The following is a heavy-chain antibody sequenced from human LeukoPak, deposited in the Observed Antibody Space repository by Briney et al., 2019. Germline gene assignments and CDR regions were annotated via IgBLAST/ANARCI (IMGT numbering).Heavy chain of an antibody. D-gene: IGHD2-2*01. V-gene: IGHV5-51*01. J-gene: IGHJ5*02. CDR3: ARLSLPHCSSTSCYGGGWFDP. CDR1: GYSFTSYW. CDR2: IYPGDSDT. Sequence: GESLKISCKGSGYSFTSYWIGWVRQMPGKGLEWMGIIYPGDSDTRYSPSFQGQVTISADKSISTAYLQWSSLKASDTAMYYCARLSLPHCSSTSCYGGGWFDPWGQGTLVTVSS.